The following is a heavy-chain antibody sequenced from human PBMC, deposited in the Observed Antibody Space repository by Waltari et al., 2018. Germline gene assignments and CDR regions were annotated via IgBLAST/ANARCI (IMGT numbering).Heavy chain of an antibody. CDR1: SGSISSTSHY. CDR2: TYDSGTP. V-gene: IGHV4-39*07. D-gene: IGHD3-3*01. J-gene: IGHJ5*02. CDR3: ARVARGGYYTGWFDT. Sequence: QLQLQESGPGLVKPSETLSLTCSVSSGSISSTSHYWAGIRQPPVKGLEWIGGTYDSGTPYYNLSLKSRVTLSVDTSKNQFSLKLSSVTAADTAMYFCARVARGGYYTGWFDTWGQGALVTVSS.